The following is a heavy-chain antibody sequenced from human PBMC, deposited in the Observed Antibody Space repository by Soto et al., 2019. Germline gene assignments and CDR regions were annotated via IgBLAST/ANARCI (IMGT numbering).Heavy chain of an antibody. D-gene: IGHD6-13*01. CDR3: ARSKIPGTIPEYSSSWYEYFQH. Sequence: ASVKVSCKASGGTFSSYAISWVRQAPGQGLEWMGGIIPILGIANYAQKFQGRVTITADKSTSTAYMELSSLRSEDTAVYYCARSKIPGTIPEYSSSWYEYFQHWGQGTLVTVSS. CDR1: GGTFSSYA. V-gene: IGHV1-69*10. CDR2: IIPILGIA. J-gene: IGHJ1*01.